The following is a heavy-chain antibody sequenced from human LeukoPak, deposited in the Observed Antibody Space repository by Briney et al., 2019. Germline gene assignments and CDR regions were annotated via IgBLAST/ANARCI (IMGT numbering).Heavy chain of an antibody. D-gene: IGHD3-16*02. CDR1: GYSFTSYW. V-gene: IGHV5-51*01. Sequence: GESLKISCKGSGYSFTSYWIGWVRQMPGKGLEWMGIIYPGDSDTRYSPSFQGQVTISADKSISTAYLQWSSPKASDTAMYYCARQLYDYVWGSYRYGFDYWGQGTLVTVSS. J-gene: IGHJ4*02. CDR3: ARQLYDYVWGSYRYGFDY. CDR2: IYPGDSDT.